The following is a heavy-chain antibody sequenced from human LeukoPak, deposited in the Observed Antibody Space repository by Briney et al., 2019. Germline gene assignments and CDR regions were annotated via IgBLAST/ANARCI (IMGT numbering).Heavy chain of an antibody. D-gene: IGHD3-3*01. CDR2: ISSSSSYI. CDR1: GFTFSSYS. J-gene: IGHJ4*02. CDR3: ARDASDFWSGYQADTYFDY. Sequence: MSGGSLRLSFAASGFTFSSYSMNWVRQAPGKGLEWVSSISSSSSYIYYADSVKGRFTISRDNAKNSLYLQMNSLRAEDTAVYYCARDASDFWSGYQADTYFDYWGQGTLVTV. V-gene: IGHV3-21*01.